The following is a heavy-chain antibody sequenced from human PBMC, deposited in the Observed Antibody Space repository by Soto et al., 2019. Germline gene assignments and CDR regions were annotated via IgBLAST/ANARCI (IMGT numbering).Heavy chain of an antibody. CDR2: ISGSGGST. CDR1: GFTFSSYA. Sequence: EVQLLESGGGLVQPGGSLRLSCAASGFTFSSYAMSWVRQAPGKGLEWVSAISGSGGSTYYADSVKGRFTISRDNSKNSLYLHMSSLRAEDMAVYYWAKNYGGPWLRLGGDAFDIWGQVTMVTVSS. D-gene: IGHD5-12*01. CDR3: AKNYGGPWLRLGGDAFDI. V-gene: IGHV3-23*01. J-gene: IGHJ3*02.